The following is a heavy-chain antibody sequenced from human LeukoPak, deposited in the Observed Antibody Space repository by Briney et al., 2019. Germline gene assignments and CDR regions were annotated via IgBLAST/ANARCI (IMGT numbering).Heavy chain of an antibody. V-gene: IGHV3-7*01. J-gene: IGHJ6*03. D-gene: IGHD6-6*01. CDR1: GFTFSSYW. CDR2: IKQDGSEK. Sequence: PGGSLRLSCAASGFTFSSYWMSWVRQAPGKGLEWVANIKQDGSEKYYVDSVKGRFTISRDNAKNSLYLQMNGLRAEDTAVYYCAKDGYSRSSEYYYYMDVWGKGTTVTVSS. CDR3: AKDGYSRSSEYYYYMDV.